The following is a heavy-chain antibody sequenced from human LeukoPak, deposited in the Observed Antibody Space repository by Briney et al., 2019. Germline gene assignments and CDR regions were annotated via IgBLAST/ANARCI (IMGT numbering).Heavy chain of an antibody. J-gene: IGHJ3*02. Sequence: SETLSLTCTVSGGSISSYYWSWIRQPPGKGLEWIGYIYYSGSTNYNPSLKSRVTISVDTSKNQFSLKLSSVTAADTAVYYCASHIIAVGTFDIWGQGTMVTVSS. D-gene: IGHD6-19*01. CDR1: GGSISSYY. CDR2: IYYSGST. CDR3: ASHIIAVGTFDI. V-gene: IGHV4-59*08.